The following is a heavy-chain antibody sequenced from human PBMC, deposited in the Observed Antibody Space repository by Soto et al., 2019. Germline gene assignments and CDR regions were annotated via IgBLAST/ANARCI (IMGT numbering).Heavy chain of an antibody. CDR1: GYTFTAYY. V-gene: IGHV1-2*02. CDR2: VDPTSGDT. Sequence: QVHLVQSGAEVKKPGASVKVSCRPFGYTFTAYYIHWVRQAPGQGLEGMGWVDPTSGDTRKVQSFEGRVTMTRDTSASTVYMELSWLRSDDTAVYYCARDIYGPLDYWGQGTLVTVSS. CDR3: ARDIYGPLDY. D-gene: IGHD3-10*01. J-gene: IGHJ4*02.